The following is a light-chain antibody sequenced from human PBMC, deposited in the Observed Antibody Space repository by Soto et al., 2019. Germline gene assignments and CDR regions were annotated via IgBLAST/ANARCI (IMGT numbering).Light chain of an antibody. CDR2: DYN. Sequence: QSARTQPPSVSGAPGHRVTISCAGSSSNIGASYAVHWYQQLPGTAPKLLIYDYNKRPSGVPDRFSGSKSGTSASLAITGLQAEDEADYYCQSYDSSLTGWVFGTGTKVTVL. CDR1: SSNIGASYA. CDR3: QSYDSSLTGWV. J-gene: IGLJ1*01. V-gene: IGLV1-40*01.